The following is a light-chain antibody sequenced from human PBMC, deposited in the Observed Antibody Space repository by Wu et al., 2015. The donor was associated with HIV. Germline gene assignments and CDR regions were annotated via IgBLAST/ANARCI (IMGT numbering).Light chain of an antibody. J-gene: IGKJ2*01. V-gene: IGKV3-20*01. CDR3: QQYGNSPNT. CDR2: GAS. CDR1: QSITLHL. Sequence: PSQSITLHLLSLVPAEPRPGSQALIYGASSRATGIPDXFTGNGSGTDFTLTISRLEPEDFAVYYCQQYGNSPNTFGQGTKLEIK.